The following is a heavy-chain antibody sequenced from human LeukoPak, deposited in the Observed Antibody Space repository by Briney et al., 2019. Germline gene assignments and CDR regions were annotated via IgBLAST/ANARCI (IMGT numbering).Heavy chain of an antibody. J-gene: IGHJ4*02. Sequence: SETLSLTCTVSGGSISSYYWSWIRQSPGKGLEWIAYIYYSGGTNYNPSLKSRVTISLDTSKNQFSLKLSSVTAADTAVYYCAGHHPRNTVDFWGQGTLVTVSS. V-gene: IGHV4-59*08. CDR1: GGSISSYY. CDR2: IYYSGGT. CDR3: AGHHPRNTVDF. D-gene: IGHD2/OR15-2a*01.